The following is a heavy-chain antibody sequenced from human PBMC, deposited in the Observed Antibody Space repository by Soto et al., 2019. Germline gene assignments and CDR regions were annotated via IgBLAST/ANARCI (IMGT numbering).Heavy chain of an antibody. V-gene: IGHV1-18*01. CDR1: GYTFTRYA. CDR2: ISAYNGNR. CDR3: ARCPIPLTTVASCTFDY. Sequence: ASVKVSCKASGYTFTRYAITWVRQAPGQGLEWMGWISAYNGNRNYAQKLQGRVTMTTDTSTSTAYMELRSLRSDDTAMYYCARCPIPLTTVASCTFDYWGQGTLVTVSS. D-gene: IGHD4-17*01. J-gene: IGHJ4*02.